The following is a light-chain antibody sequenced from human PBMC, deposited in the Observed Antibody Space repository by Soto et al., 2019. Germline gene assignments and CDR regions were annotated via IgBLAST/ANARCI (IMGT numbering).Light chain of an antibody. J-gene: IGKJ1*01. V-gene: IGKV1-5*03. CDR1: QSIGPW. CDR3: QQYRSFSRT. Sequence: DIQMTQSPSTLSAFVGDSVTITCRASQSIGPWLAWYQQRPGKAPKLLMYLTSTLQSGVPSRFSGSGSETEFTLTISSLQPEDFATYFCQQYRSFSRTFGQGTRVEI. CDR2: LTS.